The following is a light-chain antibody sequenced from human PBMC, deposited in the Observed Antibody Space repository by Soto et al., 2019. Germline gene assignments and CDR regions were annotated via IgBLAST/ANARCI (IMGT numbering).Light chain of an antibody. J-gene: IGKJ2*01. CDR1: HSVSSTY. Sequence: EIVLTQSPGTLSLSPGERATLSCRASHSVSSTYLAWYQQKPGQAPRLLIYGASSRATGIPDRFSGSGSGTDFTLTISRREPEDFAVYYCQQYGRSPPYTFGQGTKLEIK. V-gene: IGKV3-20*01. CDR3: QQYGRSPPYT. CDR2: GAS.